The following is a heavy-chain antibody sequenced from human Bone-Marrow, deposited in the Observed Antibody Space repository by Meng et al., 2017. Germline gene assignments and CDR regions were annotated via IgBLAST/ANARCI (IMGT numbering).Heavy chain of an antibody. Sequence: QVQLVQSGAEVMKPGASVKVSCKASGYTFTTYTIHCVRQAPGQRLEWMGWINPGNGNTEYSQKLQGRLTFTRDTSASTAYMELSSLKSEDTAIYYCARGYYDSSGSYDWFDPWGQGTLVTVSS. J-gene: IGHJ5*02. CDR3: ARGYYDSSGSYDWFDP. CDR2: INPGNGNT. CDR1: GYTFTTYT. D-gene: IGHD3-22*01. V-gene: IGHV1-3*01.